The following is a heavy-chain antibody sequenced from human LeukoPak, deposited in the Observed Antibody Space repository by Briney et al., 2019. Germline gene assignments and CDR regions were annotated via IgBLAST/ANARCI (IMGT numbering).Heavy chain of an antibody. CDR3: TRSGYRHPYHFDS. CDR1: GFTFSSFP. V-gene: IGHV3-23*01. J-gene: IGHJ4*02. D-gene: IGHD3-22*01. Sequence: GGSLRLSCAASGFTFSSFPMSWVRQAPGKGLEWVSVISGGGVSTYYADSVKGRFTISRDNSKNTLSLQMNSLRAEDTAIYYCTRSGYRHPYHFDSWGQGTLVTVSS. CDR2: ISGGGVST.